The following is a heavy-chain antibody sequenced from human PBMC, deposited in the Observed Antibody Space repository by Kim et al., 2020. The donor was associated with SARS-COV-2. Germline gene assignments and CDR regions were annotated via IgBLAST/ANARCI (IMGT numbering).Heavy chain of an antibody. D-gene: IGHD3-10*01. J-gene: IGHJ3*01. CDR2: IVPLSSSS. V-gene: IGHV1-69*06. CDR3: ASDASGTYYL. Sequence: SVKVSCKASGHAFTTSTFTWVRLAPGRGLEWVGGIVPLSSSSNVAQRFQGRVTLTADKYTNTVYMELVSLVSEDTATYYCASDASGTYYLWGQGTPVTVSS. CDR1: GHAFTTST.